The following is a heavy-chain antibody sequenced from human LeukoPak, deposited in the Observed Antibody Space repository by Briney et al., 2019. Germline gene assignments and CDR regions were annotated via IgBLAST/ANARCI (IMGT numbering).Heavy chain of an antibody. Sequence: SETLSLTCTVSGGSISSGDYYWSWIRQPPGKGLEWIGYIYYSGSTYYTPSFKSRVTMSLDRSKNQFSLKVTSVTAADTAVYYCARGKLAVDAFDIWGQGTMVTVSS. D-gene: IGHD2-8*02. CDR3: ARGKLAVDAFDI. J-gene: IGHJ3*02. CDR1: GGSISSGDYY. CDR2: IYYSGST. V-gene: IGHV4-30-4*01.